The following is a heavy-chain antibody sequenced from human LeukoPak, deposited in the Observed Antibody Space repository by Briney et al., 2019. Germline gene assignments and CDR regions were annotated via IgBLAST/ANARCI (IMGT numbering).Heavy chain of an antibody. CDR1: GGSLSISNYY. J-gene: IGHJ5*02. V-gene: IGHV4-39*07. CDR3: ARSPQGTATTANWLDP. CDR2: MSYSGRT. D-gene: IGHD4-17*01. Sequence: PSETLSLTCTVSGGSLSISNYYWGWIRQPPGKGLEWIGSMSYSGRTYYNPSLKTRVTVSLDTSKNQFSLNLISVTAADTAVYYCARSPQGTATTANWLDPWGQGTLVTVSS.